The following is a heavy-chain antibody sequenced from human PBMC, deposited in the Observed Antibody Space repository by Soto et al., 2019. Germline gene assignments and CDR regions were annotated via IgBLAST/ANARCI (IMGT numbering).Heavy chain of an antibody. CDR3: ARDSSSGFDY. CDR2: ISSNGGST. V-gene: IGHV3-64*01. D-gene: IGHD6-19*01. CDR1: GFTFSSYA. Sequence: GGSLRLSCAASGFTFSSYAMHWVRQAPGKGLEYVSAISSNGGSTYYANSVKGRFTISRDNSKNTLYLQMGSLRAEDMAVYYCARDSSSGFDYWGQGTLVTVSS. J-gene: IGHJ4*02.